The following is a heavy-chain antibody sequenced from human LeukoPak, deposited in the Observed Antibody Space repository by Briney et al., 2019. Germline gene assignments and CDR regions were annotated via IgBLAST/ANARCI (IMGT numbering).Heavy chain of an antibody. Sequence: GGSLRLSCSASGFTFSSYAMHWVRQAPGKGREYVSAISSNGGSTYYADSVKGRFTISRDNSKNTLYLQMSSLRAEDTAVYYCVKSVYDSSGSPDYWGQGTLVTVSS. CDR3: VKSVYDSSGSPDY. J-gene: IGHJ4*02. CDR2: ISSNGGST. D-gene: IGHD3-22*01. V-gene: IGHV3-64D*09. CDR1: GFTFSSYA.